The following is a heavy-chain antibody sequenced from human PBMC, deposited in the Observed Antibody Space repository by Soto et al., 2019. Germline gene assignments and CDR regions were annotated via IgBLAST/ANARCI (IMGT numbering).Heavy chain of an antibody. CDR1: GYRFTSTY. J-gene: IGHJ6*02. Sequence: ASVKVSCKASGYRFTSTYMHWVRQAPGQGLEWMGVIDPNGGRRIYSEKFQGRVTLSRDTSTATDYMQLSSLRSEDTAVYYCAAASWELLHDPYGMDVWGQGTTVTVSS. CDR3: AAASWELLHDPYGMDV. CDR2: IDPNGGRR. D-gene: IGHD1-26*01. V-gene: IGHV1-46*01.